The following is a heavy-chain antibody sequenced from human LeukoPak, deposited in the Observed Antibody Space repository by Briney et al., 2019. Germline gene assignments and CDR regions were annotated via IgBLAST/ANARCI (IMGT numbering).Heavy chain of an antibody. CDR1: GXTFSRYT. CDR2: ISSNGGST. V-gene: IGHV3-64*01. D-gene: IGHD3-22*01. Sequence: VWSLTVSCAASGXTFSRYTKHWVRQTPGKGLEYVSAISSNGGSTYYANSVKGRFTISRDNSKNTLYLQMGSLRAEDMAVYYCASARDSSGYYLYWGQGTLVTVSS. CDR3: ASARDSSGYYLY. J-gene: IGHJ4*02.